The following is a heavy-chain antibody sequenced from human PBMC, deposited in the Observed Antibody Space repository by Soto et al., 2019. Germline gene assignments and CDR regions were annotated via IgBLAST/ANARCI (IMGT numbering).Heavy chain of an antibody. Sequence: QVQLQESGPRLVKPSETLSLTCTVSGDSISGYYWSWIRQPAGKGLEWIGRIYASGSTISNPSLRSRVALSVDTSKNQFSLKLNSVTAADTAMYYCARFGYSSGWYTAFDSWSQGTLVTVSS. J-gene: IGHJ4*02. CDR3: ARFGYSSGWYTAFDS. D-gene: IGHD6-19*01. V-gene: IGHV4-4*07. CDR2: IYASGST. CDR1: GDSISGYY.